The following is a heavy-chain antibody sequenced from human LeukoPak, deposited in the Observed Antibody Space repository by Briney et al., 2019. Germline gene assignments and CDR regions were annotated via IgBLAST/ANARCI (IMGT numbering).Heavy chain of an antibody. Sequence: TSVKVSCKASGFTFTSSAMQWVRQARGQRLEWIGWIVVGSGNTDYAQKFQERVTITRDMSTSTAYMELSSLRSEDTAVYYCAAPIAYCGGDCYSGAFDIWGQRTMVTVSS. D-gene: IGHD2-21*02. V-gene: IGHV1-58*02. CDR1: GFTFTSSA. CDR2: IVVGSGNT. CDR3: AAPIAYCGGDCYSGAFDI. J-gene: IGHJ3*02.